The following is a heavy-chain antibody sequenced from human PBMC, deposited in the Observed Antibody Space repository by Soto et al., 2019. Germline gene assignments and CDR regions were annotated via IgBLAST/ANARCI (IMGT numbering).Heavy chain of an antibody. CDR3: VSGYYDSSGYSIDY. CDR2: LAVILGTP. J-gene: IGHJ4*02. V-gene: IGHV1-69*01. CDR1: GGTFNSNA. D-gene: IGHD3-22*01. Sequence: QVQLMQSGSEVKKPGSSVKISCKAFGGTFNSNAFSWVRQVPGQGLEWMGGLAVILGTPNYAQKFQGRVTLSADETTTTAYMEVTSLTSEDTAVYYCVSGYYDSSGYSIDYWGQGTQITVSS.